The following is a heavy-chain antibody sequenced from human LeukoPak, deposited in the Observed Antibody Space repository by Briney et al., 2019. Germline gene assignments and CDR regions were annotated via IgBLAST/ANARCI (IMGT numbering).Heavy chain of an antibody. CDR1: GFTFSSYG. V-gene: IGHV3-30*02. D-gene: IGHD3-22*01. CDR2: IRNDGSNK. Sequence: GRSLRLSCAASGFTFSSYGMHWVRQAPGKGLEWVAFIRNDGSNKYYADSVKGRFTISRDNSKNTLYLQMNSLRAEDTAVYYCAKGSRVVIEDYWGQGTLVTVSS. J-gene: IGHJ4*02. CDR3: AKGSRVVIEDY.